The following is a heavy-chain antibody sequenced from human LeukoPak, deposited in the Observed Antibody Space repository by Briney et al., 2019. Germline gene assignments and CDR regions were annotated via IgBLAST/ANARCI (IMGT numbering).Heavy chain of an antibody. CDR2: IWYDGGKK. Sequence: PGGSLRLSGAASGFTFRAYAMHWVRQAPGKGLEWVAVIWYDGGKKYYADSVKGRFTISRDNSKNTLYLQMNSLRVEDMAVYYCARDMGGSGSQPDYWGQGTLVTVSS. D-gene: IGHD3-10*01. J-gene: IGHJ4*02. CDR1: GFTFRAYA. V-gene: IGHV3-33*01. CDR3: ARDMGGSGSQPDY.